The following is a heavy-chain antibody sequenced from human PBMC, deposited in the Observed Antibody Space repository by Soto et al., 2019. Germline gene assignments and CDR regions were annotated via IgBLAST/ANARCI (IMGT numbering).Heavy chain of an antibody. CDR1: GGSISSSNW. D-gene: IGHD4-17*01. CDR3: ASYLVTTVTPYVLDY. V-gene: IGHV4-4*02. CDR2: IYHSGST. Sequence: QVQLQESGPGLVKPSGTLSLTCAVSGGSISSSNWWSWVRQPPGKGLEWIGEIYHSGSTNYNPSPKSRVTISVDKSKTQFSLKLSSVTAADTAVYYCASYLVTTVTPYVLDYWGQGTLVTVSS. J-gene: IGHJ4*02.